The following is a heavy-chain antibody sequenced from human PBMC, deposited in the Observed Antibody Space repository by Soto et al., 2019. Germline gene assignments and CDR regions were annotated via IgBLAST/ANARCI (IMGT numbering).Heavy chain of an antibody. Sequence: PSETLSLTCAVSGGSISSGGYSWSWIRQPPGKGLEWIGYIYHSGSTYYNPSLKSRVTISVDRSKNQFSLKLSSVTAADTAVYYCARVILSTVRFLEWLPYGMDVWGQGTTVTVSS. D-gene: IGHD3-3*01. CDR1: GGSISSGGYS. CDR3: ARVILSTVRFLEWLPYGMDV. CDR2: IYHSGST. J-gene: IGHJ6*02. V-gene: IGHV4-30-2*01.